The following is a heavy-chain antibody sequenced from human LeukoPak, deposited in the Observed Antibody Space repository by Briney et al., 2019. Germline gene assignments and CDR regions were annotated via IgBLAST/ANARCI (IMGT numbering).Heavy chain of an antibody. CDR1: GGTFSSYA. CDR3: ARATVPAARFDP. D-gene: IGHD2-2*01. Sequence: ASVKVPCKASGGTFSSYAISWVRQAPGQGLEWMGGIIPIFGTANYAQKFQGRVTITTDESTSTAYMELSSLRSEDTAVYYCARATVPAARFDPWGQGTLVTVSS. CDR2: IIPIFGTA. J-gene: IGHJ5*02. V-gene: IGHV1-69*05.